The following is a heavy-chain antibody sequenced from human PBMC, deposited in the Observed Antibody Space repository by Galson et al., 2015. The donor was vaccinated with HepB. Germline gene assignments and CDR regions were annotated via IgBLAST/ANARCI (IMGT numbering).Heavy chain of an antibody. D-gene: IGHD5-18*01. CDR2: IRSKAYGGTT. CDR3: TRWIQLWWSDYGMDV. CDR1: GFTFGDYA. Sequence: SLRLSCAASGFTFGDYAMSWFRQAPGKGLEWVGFIRSKAYGGTTEYAASVKGRFTISRDDSKSIAYLQMNSLKTEDTAVYYCTRWIQLWWSDYGMDVWGQGTTVTVSS. V-gene: IGHV3-49*03. J-gene: IGHJ6*02.